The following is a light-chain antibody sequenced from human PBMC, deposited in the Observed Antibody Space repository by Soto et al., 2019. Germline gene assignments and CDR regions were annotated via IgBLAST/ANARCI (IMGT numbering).Light chain of an antibody. Sequence: DIKMTQSPSTLSASLGDRVTMTCQASQNINNYLNWYQQKPGRAPKLLIYDASNLEAGVPSRFRGSGSGTDFTFTISRLQPEDIATYYCQQYENLPTFGQGTRLEIK. CDR3: QQYENLPT. J-gene: IGKJ5*01. V-gene: IGKV1-33*01. CDR2: DAS. CDR1: QNINNY.